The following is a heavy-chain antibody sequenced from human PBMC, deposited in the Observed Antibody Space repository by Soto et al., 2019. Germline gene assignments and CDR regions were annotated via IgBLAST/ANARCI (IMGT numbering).Heavy chain of an antibody. CDR1: GFTFSSYG. CDR3: AKDLRYSRQYYYYYGMDV. V-gene: IGHV3-30*18. D-gene: IGHD2-15*01. Sequence: GGSLRPSCAASGFTFSSYGMHWVRQAPGKGLEWVAVISYDGSNKYYADSVKGRFTISRDNSKNTLYLQMNSLRAEDTAVYYCAKDLRYSRQYYYYYGMDVWGQGTTVTVSS. CDR2: ISYDGSNK. J-gene: IGHJ6*02.